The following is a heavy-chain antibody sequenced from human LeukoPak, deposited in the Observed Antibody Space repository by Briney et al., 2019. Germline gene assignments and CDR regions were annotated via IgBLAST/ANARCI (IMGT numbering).Heavy chain of an antibody. CDR3: ARSGSGSYYKNWFDP. J-gene: IGHJ5*02. Sequence: SETLSLTCTVSGGSISSYYWSWVRQPPGKGLEWIGYIYYSGSTNYNPSLKSRVTISVDTSKNQFSLKLSSVTAADTAVYYCARSGSGSYYKNWFDPWGQGTLVTASS. CDR2: IYYSGST. CDR1: GGSISSYY. V-gene: IGHV4-59*01. D-gene: IGHD3-10*01.